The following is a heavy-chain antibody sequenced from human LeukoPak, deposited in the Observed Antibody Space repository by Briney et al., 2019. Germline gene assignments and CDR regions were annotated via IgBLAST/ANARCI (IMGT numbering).Heavy chain of an antibody. CDR1: GFTSVDYA. J-gene: IGHJ3*02. Sequence: PGGSLRLSCAASGFTSVDYAMHWVRQAPGKGLEWVSLISGDGGSTYYADSVKGRFTISRDNSKNSLYLQMNSLRTEDTALYYCAKDDIARGAFDIWGQGTMVTVSS. D-gene: IGHD3-10*01. CDR3: AKDDIARGAFDI. V-gene: IGHV3-43*02. CDR2: ISGDGGST.